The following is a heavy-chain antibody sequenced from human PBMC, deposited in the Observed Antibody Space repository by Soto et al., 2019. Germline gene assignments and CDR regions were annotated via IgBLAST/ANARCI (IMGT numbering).Heavy chain of an antibody. Sequence: ASGKVSCKASGGTFSSYAISWVRQAPGQGLEWMGGIIPIFGTANYAQKFQGRVTITADESTSTAYMELSSLRSEDTAVYYCARPDSSGYKYYYYYGMDVWGEGTTVTVSS. CDR1: GGTFSSYA. D-gene: IGHD3-22*01. CDR2: IIPIFGTA. CDR3: ARPDSSGYKYYYYYGMDV. V-gene: IGHV1-69*13. J-gene: IGHJ6*04.